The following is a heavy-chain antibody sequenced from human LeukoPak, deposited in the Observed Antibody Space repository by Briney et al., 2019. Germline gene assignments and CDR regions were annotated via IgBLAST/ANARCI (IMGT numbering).Heavy chain of an antibody. CDR1: GFTFSDYW. J-gene: IGHJ4*02. D-gene: IGHD6-19*01. V-gene: IGHV3-7*03. Sequence: GGSLRLSCAASGFTFSDYWMSWVRQAPGKGLEWVANINQDGSETYYVDSVEGRFTISRDNAKNSLFLQMNSLRAEDTAVYYCAKESSGGWYFDYWGQGTLVTVSS. CDR3: AKESSGGWYFDY. CDR2: INQDGSET.